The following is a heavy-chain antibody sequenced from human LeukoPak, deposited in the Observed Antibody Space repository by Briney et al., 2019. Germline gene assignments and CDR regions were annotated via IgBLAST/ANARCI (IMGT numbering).Heavy chain of an antibody. CDR3: AKDIGVGYGSGSYNDAFDI. Sequence: GGSLRLSCAASGFTFSSYGMSWVRQAPGKGLEWVSAISGSGGSTYYADSAKGRFTISRDNSKNTLYLQMNSLRAEDTAVYYCAKDIGVGYGSGSYNDAFDIWGQGTMVTVSS. CDR1: GFTFSSYG. J-gene: IGHJ3*02. V-gene: IGHV3-23*01. CDR2: ISGSGGST. D-gene: IGHD3-10*01.